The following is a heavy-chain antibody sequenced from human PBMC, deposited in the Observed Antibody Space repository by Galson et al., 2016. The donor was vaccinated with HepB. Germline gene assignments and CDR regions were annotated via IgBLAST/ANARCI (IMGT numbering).Heavy chain of an antibody. V-gene: IGHV2-5*02. CDR2: IFWDDTK. Sequence: PALVKPTQTLTLTCSFSGFSLFTHGVGVGWIRQPPGKALEWLSLIFWDDTKRYSPSLKSRLTITKGTSEDQVVLTLTNTDPADTATYFCAHATYCGGDCYPTYDFDYWGQGTLVTVSS. CDR3: AHATYCGGDCYPTYDFDY. J-gene: IGHJ4*02. D-gene: IGHD2-21*01. CDR1: GFSLFTHGVG.